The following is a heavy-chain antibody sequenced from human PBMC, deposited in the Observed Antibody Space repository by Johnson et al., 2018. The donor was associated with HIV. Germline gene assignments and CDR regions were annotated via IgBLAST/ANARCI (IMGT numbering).Heavy chain of an antibody. J-gene: IGHJ3*02. Sequence: VQLVESGGGLVQPGGSMRLSCVVSGFTFSDYYMDWVRQAPGKGLEWVGRTTDKLNSYTTTYAASVKGRFTLSRDDSKKSLYLQINSLRTEDTAVYYCARENYRWLPTGGAFDIWGQGTMVTVSS. CDR3: ARENYRWLPTGGAFDI. CDR2: TTDKLNSYTT. V-gene: IGHV3-72*01. D-gene: IGHD1-7*01. CDR1: GFTFSDYY.